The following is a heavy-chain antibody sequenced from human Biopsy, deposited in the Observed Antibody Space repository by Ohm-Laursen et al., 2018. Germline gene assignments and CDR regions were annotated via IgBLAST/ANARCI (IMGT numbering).Heavy chain of an antibody. D-gene: IGHD3-9*01. Sequence: TLSLTCTVSGVSINGGRYYWNWIRHHPGKGLEWIGNIFYSANTYYNPSLKSRVTISVDTSKNQFSLKLSSVTAADTAVYYCVREPKTGTAEAWYFDLWGRGSPVTVPS. CDR3: VREPKTGTAEAWYFDL. V-gene: IGHV4-31*03. J-gene: IGHJ2*01. CDR1: GVSINGGRYY. CDR2: IFYSANT.